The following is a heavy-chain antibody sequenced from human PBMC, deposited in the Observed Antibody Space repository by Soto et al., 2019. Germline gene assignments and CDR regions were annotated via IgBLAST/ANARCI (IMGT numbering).Heavy chain of an antibody. V-gene: IGHV3-66*01. J-gene: IGHJ4*02. D-gene: IGHD6-13*01. CDR1: GFTVSSNY. Sequence: EVQLVESGGGLVQPGGSLRLSCAASGFTVSSNYMSWVRQAPGKGLEWVSVIYSGGSTYYADSVKGRFTISRDNSKESLYLQINRRRAEDTVVYYWRRGGGGAAAGLDYWGQGTLVTVSS. CDR3: RRGGGGAAAGLDY. CDR2: IYSGGST.